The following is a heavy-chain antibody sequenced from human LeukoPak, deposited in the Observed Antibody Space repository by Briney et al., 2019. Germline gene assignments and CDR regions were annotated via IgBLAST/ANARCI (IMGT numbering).Heavy chain of an antibody. D-gene: IGHD1-1*01. J-gene: IGHJ4*02. CDR3: ARGRGGGYWTAQPIDY. Sequence: ETLCLTCTVSGGSISSYYWSWIRQPPGKGLEWIGYIYYSGSTNYNPSLKSRVAISVDTSKNQFSLKLSSVTAADTAVYYCARGRGGGYWTAQPIDYWGQGTLGTVSS. CDR1: GGSISSYY. CDR2: IYYSGST. V-gene: IGHV4-59*01.